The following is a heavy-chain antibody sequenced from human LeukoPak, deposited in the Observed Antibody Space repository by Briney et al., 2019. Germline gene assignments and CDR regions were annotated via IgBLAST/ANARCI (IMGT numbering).Heavy chain of an antibody. CDR2: IIHYGKT. J-gene: IGHJ4*02. V-gene: IGHV4-4*02. CDR3: ARNRGENDFDY. CDR1: GGSISDTNW. Sequence: SGTLSLTCDVSGGSISDTNWWTWVRLPPGKGLEWIGEIIHYGKTNYNPSLKSRVTMSVDKSKNQFSLKLISVTAADTALYYCARNRGENDFDYWGQGTLVTVSS. D-gene: IGHD4-17*01.